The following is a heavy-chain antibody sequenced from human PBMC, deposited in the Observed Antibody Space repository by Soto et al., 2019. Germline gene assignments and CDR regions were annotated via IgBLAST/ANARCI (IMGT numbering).Heavy chain of an antibody. CDR2: IIPMFGTA. J-gene: IGHJ4*02. V-gene: IGHV1-69*12. D-gene: IGHD3-9*01. CDR3: AIGIQLTVRRIKTGYSG. Sequence: QVQLVQSGAEVKKPESSVKVSCKAPGGTFSTYAISWVRQAPGQGLEWMGGIIPMFGTANYAQRFQDRVTVTADESTNTVDMGLSSLRSEETAVYCCAIGIQLTVRRIKTGYSGWGQATLVTAPS. CDR1: GGTFSTYA.